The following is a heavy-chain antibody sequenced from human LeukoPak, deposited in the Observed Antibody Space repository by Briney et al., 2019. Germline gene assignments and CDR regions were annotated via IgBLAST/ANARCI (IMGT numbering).Heavy chain of an antibody. CDR1: GYTFTGYY. CDR3: ARGGYDSSGYYYGDWSDP. V-gene: IGHV1-2*06. Sequence: ASVKVSCKASGYTFTGYYMHWVRQAPGQGLEWMGRINPNSGGTNYAQKFQGRVTMTRDTSISTAYMELSRLRSDDTAVYYCARGGYDSSGYYYGDWSDPWGQGTLVTVSS. D-gene: IGHD3-22*01. J-gene: IGHJ5*02. CDR2: INPNSGGT.